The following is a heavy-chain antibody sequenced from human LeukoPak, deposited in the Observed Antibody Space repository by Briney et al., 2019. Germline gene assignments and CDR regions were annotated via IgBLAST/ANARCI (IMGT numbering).Heavy chain of an antibody. CDR3: ATDRERDPSVYYLF. D-gene: IGHD3-22*01. Sequence: GGSLRLSCAASGFTFSDYAMSWVRQAPGQGLEWVSSISDDGSGTYYADSVKGRFTISRDNSKNTLFLQIDSLRAEDSAVYYRATDRERDPSVYYLFGGQGTLITVSS. V-gene: IGHV3-23*01. CDR1: GFTFSDYA. J-gene: IGHJ4*02. CDR2: ISDDGSGT.